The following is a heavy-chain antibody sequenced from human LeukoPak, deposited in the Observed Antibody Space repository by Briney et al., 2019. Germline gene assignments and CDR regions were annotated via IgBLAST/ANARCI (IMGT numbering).Heavy chain of an antibody. D-gene: IGHD2-2*01. CDR2: IYYSGTT. CDR1: GGSNSRSY. V-gene: IGHV4-59*01. Sequence: SETLSLTCTVSGGSNSRSYWRWIRQPPGKGLEWIGYIYYSGTTNYNPSLKSRLTISVDTSNNQFSLTLSSVTAADTAVYYCARQYCTSTTCRTFDIWGQGTMVTVSS. CDR3: ARQYCTSTTCRTFDI. J-gene: IGHJ3*02.